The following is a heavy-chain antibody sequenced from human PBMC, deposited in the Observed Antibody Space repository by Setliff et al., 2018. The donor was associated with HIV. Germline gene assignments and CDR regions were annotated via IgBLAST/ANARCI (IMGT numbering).Heavy chain of an antibody. V-gene: IGHV1-3*01. CDR2: INAGNGNT. CDR3: AKDETAVEVQAYYFDY. D-gene: IGHD2-15*01. J-gene: IGHJ4*02. CDR1: GYTFTSYA. Sequence: GASVKVSCKASGYTFTSYAMHWVRQAPGQRLEWMGWINAGNGNTKYSQKFQGRVTITRDTSASTAYMELSSLRSEDTAVYYCAKDETAVEVQAYYFDYWGQGTLVTVSS.